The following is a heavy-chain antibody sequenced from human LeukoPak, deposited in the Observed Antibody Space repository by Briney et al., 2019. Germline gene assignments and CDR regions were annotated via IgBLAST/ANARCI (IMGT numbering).Heavy chain of an antibody. D-gene: IGHD3-16*01. CDR3: AKDGGAARYYFDY. Sequence: GRSLRLSCAASGFTFSSYGMHWVRQAPGKGLEWVAVISYDGSNKYYADSVKGRFTISRDNSKNTLYLQMNSLRAEDTAVYYCAKDGGAARYYFDYWDQGTLVTVSS. CDR1: GFTFSSYG. J-gene: IGHJ4*02. CDR2: ISYDGSNK. V-gene: IGHV3-30*18.